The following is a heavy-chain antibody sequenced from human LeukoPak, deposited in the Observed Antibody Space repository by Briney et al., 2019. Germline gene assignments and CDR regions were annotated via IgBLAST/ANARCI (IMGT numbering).Heavy chain of an antibody. Sequence: PSQTLSLTCTVSGGSISSGDYYWSWIRQPPGKGLEWIGYIYYSGSTYYNPSLKSRVTISVDTSKNQFSLKLSSVTAADTAVYYCARDASNWGSATLDYWGQGTLVTVSS. J-gene: IGHJ4*02. V-gene: IGHV4-30-4*01. D-gene: IGHD7-27*01. CDR2: IYYSGST. CDR3: ARDASNWGSATLDY. CDR1: GGSISSGDYY.